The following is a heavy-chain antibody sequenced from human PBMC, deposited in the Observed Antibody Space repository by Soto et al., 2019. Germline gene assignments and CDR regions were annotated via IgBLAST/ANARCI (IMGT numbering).Heavy chain of an antibody. CDR1: GGTFSSYA. Sequence: QVQLVQSGAEVKKPGSSVKVSCKASGGTFSSYAISWVRQAPGQGLEWMGGIIPIFGTANYAQKFQGRVTITADESTSTAYMELSRLRSEDTAVYYCARAPFLGYCSGGSCYSGVYYFDYWGQGTLVTVSS. D-gene: IGHD2-15*01. V-gene: IGHV1-69*01. J-gene: IGHJ4*02. CDR3: ARAPFLGYCSGGSCYSGVYYFDY. CDR2: IIPIFGTA.